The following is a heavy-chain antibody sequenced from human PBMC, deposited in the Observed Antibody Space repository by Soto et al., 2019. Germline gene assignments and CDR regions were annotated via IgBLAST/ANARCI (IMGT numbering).Heavy chain of an antibody. J-gene: IGHJ3*02. V-gene: IGHV1-18*01. Sequence: ASVKVSCKASGYTFTTYGISWVRQAPGQGLEWMGWISGYNGNTNYAQKFQGRVTMTTDTSTSTAYMELRSLRSADTAVYYCARDMVFDWGDAFDIWGQGTMVTVSS. D-gene: IGHD7-27*01. CDR2: ISGYNGNT. CDR3: ARDMVFDWGDAFDI. CDR1: GYTFTTYG.